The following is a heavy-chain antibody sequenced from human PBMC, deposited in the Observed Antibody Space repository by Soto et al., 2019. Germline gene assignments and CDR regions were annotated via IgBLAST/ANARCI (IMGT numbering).Heavy chain of an antibody. V-gene: IGHV3-9*01. CDR3: AKVSRLFYSSGDFDY. Sequence: EVQLAESGGGLVQPGRSLRLSCTGSGFTFDDYAMHWVRQAPGKGLEWVSGISFNSGALGYAGSVKGRFTISRDNAKNSLYLQMNSLRTEDTALYFWAKVSRLFYSSGDFDYWGQGTLVTVSS. CDR2: ISFNSGAL. D-gene: IGHD6-19*01. CDR1: GFTFDDYA. J-gene: IGHJ4*02.